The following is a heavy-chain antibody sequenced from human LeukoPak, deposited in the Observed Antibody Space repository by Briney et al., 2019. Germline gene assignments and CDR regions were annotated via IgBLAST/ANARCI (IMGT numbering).Heavy chain of an antibody. CDR3: ARDLGGYCSGGSCYFKEGFDY. CDR1: GYTFTSYG. D-gene: IGHD2-15*01. CDR2: ISAYNGNT. V-gene: IGHV1-18*01. Sequence: ASVKVSCKASGYTFTSYGISWVRQAPGQGLEWMGWISAYNGNTNYAQKLQGRVTMTTDTSTSTAYMELRSLRSDDTAVYYCARDLGGYCSGGSCYFKEGFDYWGQGTLVTVSS. J-gene: IGHJ4*02.